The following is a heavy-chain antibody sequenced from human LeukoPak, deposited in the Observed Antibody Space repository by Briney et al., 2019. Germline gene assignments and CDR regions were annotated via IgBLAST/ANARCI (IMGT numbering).Heavy chain of an antibody. V-gene: IGHV4-34*01. J-gene: IGHJ4*02. CDR2: INHSGST. CDR3: ARFSSSWYGGIDY. CDR1: GGSFSGYY. Sequence: SETLSLTCAVYGGSFSGYYWSWVRQPPGKGLEWIGDINHSGSTNYNPSLKRRVTISVKTPKNHISLKLSSVTAADTAVYYCARFSSSWYGGIDYWGQGTLVTVSS. D-gene: IGHD6-13*01.